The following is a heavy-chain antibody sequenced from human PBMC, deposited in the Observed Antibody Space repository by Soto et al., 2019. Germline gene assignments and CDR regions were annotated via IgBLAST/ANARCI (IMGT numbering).Heavy chain of an antibody. CDR3: AHRPSYCSGGSRYSGFDY. CDR2: IYWDDDK. D-gene: IGHD2-15*01. CDR1: GFSLSTSGVG. Sequence: SGPTLVNPTQTLTLTCTFSGFSLSTSGVGVGWIRQPPGKALEWLALIYWDDDKRYSPSLKSRLTITKDTSKNQVVLTMTNMDPVDTATYYCAHRPSYCSGGSRYSGFDYWGQGTLVTVSS. V-gene: IGHV2-5*02. J-gene: IGHJ4*02.